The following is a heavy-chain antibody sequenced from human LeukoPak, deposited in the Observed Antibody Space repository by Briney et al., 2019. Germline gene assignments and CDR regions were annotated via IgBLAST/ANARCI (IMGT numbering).Heavy chain of an antibody. CDR1: GDTVSSKNAA. V-gene: IGHV6-1*01. J-gene: IGHJ4*02. D-gene: IGHD1-26*01. CDR2: TYYRSKWYN. CDR3: AREGVGATMAN. Sequence: SQTLSLTCAISGDTVSSKNAACNWIRQSPSRCLEWLGRTYYRSKWYNDYAVSVKSRININPDTSKNQFSLQLNSVTPEDTAVHYCAREGVGATMANWGQGTLVTVSS.